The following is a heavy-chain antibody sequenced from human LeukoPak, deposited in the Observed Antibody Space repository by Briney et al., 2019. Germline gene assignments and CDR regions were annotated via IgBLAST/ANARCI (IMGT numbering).Heavy chain of an antibody. CDR2: ICTSSSTI. CDR3: ARDRIYAFDL. V-gene: IGHV3-48*02. Sequence: GGPLRLSCAASEFTFSAYSMNWVRQAPGKGLEGVAYICTSSSTIYYADSVKGRFTISRDNAKNSLYLQMNSLRDEDTAVYYCARDRIYAFDLWGQGTMVTVSS. J-gene: IGHJ3*01. D-gene: IGHD2/OR15-2a*01. CDR1: EFTFSAYS.